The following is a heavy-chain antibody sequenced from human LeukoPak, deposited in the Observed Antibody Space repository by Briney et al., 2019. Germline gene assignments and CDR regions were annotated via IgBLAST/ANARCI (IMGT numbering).Heavy chain of an antibody. D-gene: IGHD1-26*01. J-gene: IGHJ4*02. V-gene: IGHV3-23*01. CDR2: ISGSGGST. CDR3: AKDLTREDY. Sequence: GGSLRLSCAVSGFTFSSYAMSWVRQAPGKGLEWVSIISGSGGSTYCADSVKGRFTISRDNSKNTLYLQMNSLRPEDTAVYYCAKDLTREDYWGQGTLVTVSS. CDR1: GFTFSSYA.